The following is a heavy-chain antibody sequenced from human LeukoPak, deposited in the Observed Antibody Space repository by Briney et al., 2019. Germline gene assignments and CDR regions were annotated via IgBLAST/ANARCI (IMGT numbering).Heavy chain of an antibody. CDR3: ARLAKCDGNCYSFDF. Sequence: SETLSLTCAVSGDSISDHPWSWIRQPPEKGLDYIGLIDYNGNTNYNPSLKSRATISLDTSKNQFSLNLNSVTAADTAFYYCARLAKCDGNCYSFDFWGQGMLVAVSS. CDR2: IDYNGNT. V-gene: IGHV4-59*11. D-gene: IGHD2-21*02. J-gene: IGHJ4*02. CDR1: GDSISDHP.